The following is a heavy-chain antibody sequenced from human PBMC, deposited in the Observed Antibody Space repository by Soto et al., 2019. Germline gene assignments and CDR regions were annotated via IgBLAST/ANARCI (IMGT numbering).Heavy chain of an antibody. CDR2: IYYSGST. CDR1: GGSISSGGYY. V-gene: IGHV4-31*03. D-gene: IGHD5-18*01. Sequence: LSLTCTVSGGSISSGGYYWSWIRQHPGKGLEWIGYIYYSGSTYYNPSLKSRVTISVDTSKNQFSLKLSSVTAADTAVYYCASGYSYGLGCIDYWGQGTLVTVSS. CDR3: ASGYSYGLGCIDY. J-gene: IGHJ4*02.